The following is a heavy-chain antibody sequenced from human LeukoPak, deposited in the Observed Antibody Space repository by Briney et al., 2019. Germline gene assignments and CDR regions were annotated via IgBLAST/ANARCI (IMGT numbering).Heavy chain of an antibody. CDR2: INWNGGRT. CDR1: GFTFDDYD. Sequence: GGSLGLSCAASGFTFDDYDMSWVRQAPGKGLEWVSGINWNGGRTGYADSVKGRFTISRDNAKNSLYLQMNRLRAEDAALYHCARGGYCSSTSCPLDYWGQGTLVTVSS. D-gene: IGHD2-2*01. CDR3: ARGGYCSSTSCPLDY. J-gene: IGHJ4*02. V-gene: IGHV3-20*01.